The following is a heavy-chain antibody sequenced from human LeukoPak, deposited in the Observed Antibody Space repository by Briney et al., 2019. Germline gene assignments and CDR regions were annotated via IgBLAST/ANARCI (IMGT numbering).Heavy chain of an antibody. J-gene: IGHJ3*02. D-gene: IGHD1-26*01. CDR2: IYYSGST. Sequence: SETLSLTCTVSGGSISSYYWSWIRQPPGKGLEWIGYIYYSGSTNYNPSLKSRVTISVDTSKNQFSLKLSSVTAADTAVYYCARGQSRDMEQGDAFDIWGQGTMVTVSS. CDR1: GGSISSYY. V-gene: IGHV4-59*01. CDR3: ARGQSRDMEQGDAFDI.